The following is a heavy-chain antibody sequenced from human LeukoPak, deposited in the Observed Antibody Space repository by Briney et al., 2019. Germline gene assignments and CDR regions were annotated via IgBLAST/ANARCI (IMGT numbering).Heavy chain of an antibody. D-gene: IGHD2-2*01. J-gene: IGHJ5*02. CDR1: GFTFSDYY. CDR2: ISSSGNTI. CDR3: ARDPAANLWFDP. Sequence: PGGSLRLSCAASGFTFSDYYMSWIRQAPGKGLEWVSYISSSGNTIYYADSVKGRFTISRDNAKNSLYLQMNSLRAEDTAVYYCARDPAANLWFDPWGQGTLVTVSS. V-gene: IGHV3-11*01.